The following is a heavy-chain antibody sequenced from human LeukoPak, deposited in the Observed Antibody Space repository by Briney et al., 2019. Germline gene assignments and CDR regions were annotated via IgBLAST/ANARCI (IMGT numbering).Heavy chain of an antibody. Sequence: SETLSLTCTVSGDSISSSSYYWGWIRQPPGKGLEWIGSIYYSGSTYYNPSLKSRVTISVDTSKNQFSLKLSSVIAADTAVYYCARSPYYYMDVWGKGTTVTVSS. V-gene: IGHV4-39*01. CDR1: GDSISSSSYY. J-gene: IGHJ6*03. CDR3: ARSPYYYMDV. CDR2: IYYSGST.